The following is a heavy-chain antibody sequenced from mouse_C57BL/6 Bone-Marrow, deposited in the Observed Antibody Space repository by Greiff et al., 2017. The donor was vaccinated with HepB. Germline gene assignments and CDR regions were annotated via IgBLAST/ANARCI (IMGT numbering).Heavy chain of an antibody. J-gene: IGHJ2*01. CDR1: GYTFTSYW. CDR3: ARSGWYFDY. V-gene: IGHV1-64*01. D-gene: IGHD3-2*02. CDR2: IHPNSGST. Sequence: QVQLQQPGAELVKPGASVKLSCKASGYTFTSYWMPWVKQRPGQGLEWIGMIHPNSGSTNYNEKFKSKATLTVDKASSTAYMQLSSLTSEDSAVYYCARSGWYFDYWGQGTTLTVSS.